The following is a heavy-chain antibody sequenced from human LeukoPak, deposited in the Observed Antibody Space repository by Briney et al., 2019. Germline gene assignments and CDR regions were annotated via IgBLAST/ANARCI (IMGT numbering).Heavy chain of an antibody. CDR1: GFTFSSYA. CDR3: AKEVRIVGATSLDY. V-gene: IGHV3-23*01. D-gene: IGHD1-26*01. CDR2: ISGSGGST. Sequence: GGSLRLSCAASGFTFSSYAMSWVRQAPGKGLEWVSAISGSGGSTYYADSVKGRFTISRDNSKNTLYLQMNSRRAEDTAVYYCAKEVRIVGATSLDYWGQGTLVTVSS. J-gene: IGHJ4*02.